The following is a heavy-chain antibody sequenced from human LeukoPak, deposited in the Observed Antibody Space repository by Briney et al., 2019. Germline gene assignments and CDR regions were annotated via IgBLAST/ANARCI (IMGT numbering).Heavy chain of an antibody. V-gene: IGHV3-23*01. CDR2: ISGSGGST. Sequence: PGGSLRLSCVASGFIFSSCEMNWVRQAPGKGLEWVSAISGSGGSTYYADSVKGRFTISRDNSKNTLYLQMNSLRAEDTAVYYCAKGNWNDVRYAFDIWGQGTMVTVSS. D-gene: IGHD1-1*01. CDR1: GFIFSSCE. J-gene: IGHJ3*02. CDR3: AKGNWNDVRYAFDI.